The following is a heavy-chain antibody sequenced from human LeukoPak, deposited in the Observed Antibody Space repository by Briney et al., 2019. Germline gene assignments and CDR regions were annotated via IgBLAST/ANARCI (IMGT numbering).Heavy chain of an antibody. CDR3: ATMRVWLRPGSRFDY. J-gene: IGHJ4*02. CDR1: GYTFTSYG. V-gene: IGHV1-18*01. D-gene: IGHD5-12*01. CDR2: ISAYNGNT. Sequence: ASVKLSCKASGYTFTSYGISWVRQAPGQGLEWMGWISAYNGNTNYAQKLQGRVTMTTDTSTSTAYMELRSLRSDDTAVYYCATMRVWLRPGSRFDYWGQGTLVTVSS.